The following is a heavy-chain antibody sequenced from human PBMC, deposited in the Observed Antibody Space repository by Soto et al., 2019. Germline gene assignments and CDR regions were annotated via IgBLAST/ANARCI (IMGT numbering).Heavy chain of an antibody. CDR1: GGSVSSYY. CDR3: ARNVFNSATTSFDY. CDR2: IYYSGST. J-gene: IGHJ4*02. Sequence: SETLSVTCTVAGGSVSSYYLSWIRQSPGKGLEWIGYIYYSGSTKYKPSLKSRVTISVDTSKNQFSLKLSSVTAADTAVYYCARNVFNSATTSFDYWGQGTLVTVSS. D-gene: IGHD3-16*01. V-gene: IGHV4-59*02.